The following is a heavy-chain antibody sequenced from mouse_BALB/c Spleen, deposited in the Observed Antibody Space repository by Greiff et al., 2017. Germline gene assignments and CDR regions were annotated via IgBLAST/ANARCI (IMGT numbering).Heavy chain of an antibody. D-gene: IGHD1-1*01. CDR3: ARRGVTTVVALYAMDY. J-gene: IGHJ4*01. V-gene: IGHV5-17*02. CDR1: GFTFSSFG. Sequence: EVQLVESGGGLVQPGGSRKLSCAASGFTFSSFGMHWVRQAPEKGLEWVAYISSGSSTIYYADTVKGRFTISRDNPKNTLFLQMTSLRSEDTAMYYCARRGVTTVVALYAMDYWGQGTSVTVSS. CDR2: ISSGSSTI.